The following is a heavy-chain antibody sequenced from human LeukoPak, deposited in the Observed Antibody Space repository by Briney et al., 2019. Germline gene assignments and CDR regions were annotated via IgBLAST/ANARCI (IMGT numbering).Heavy chain of an antibody. Sequence: PSETLSLTCTVSGYSISSGYYWGWIRQPPGKGLEWIGSIYHSGSTYYNPSLKSRVTISVDTSKNQFSLKLSSVTAADTAVYYCARDQANRIDCWGQGTLATVSS. CDR1: GYSISSGYY. D-gene: IGHD2/OR15-2a*01. J-gene: IGHJ4*02. V-gene: IGHV4-38-2*02. CDR3: ARDQANRIDC. CDR2: IYHSGST.